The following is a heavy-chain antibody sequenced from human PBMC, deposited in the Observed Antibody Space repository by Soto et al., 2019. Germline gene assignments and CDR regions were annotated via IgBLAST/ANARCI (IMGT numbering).Heavy chain of an antibody. CDR1: GFTFSSYS. V-gene: IGHV3-21*01. J-gene: IGHJ4*02. D-gene: IGHD3-3*01. Sequence: GGSLRLSCAASGFTFSSYSMNWVRQAPGKGLEWVSSISSSSSYIYYADSVKGRFTISRDNAKNSLYLQMNSLRAEDTAVYYCARDLAYYDFWGTDYWGQGTLVTVSS. CDR2: ISSSSSYI. CDR3: ARDLAYYDFWGTDY.